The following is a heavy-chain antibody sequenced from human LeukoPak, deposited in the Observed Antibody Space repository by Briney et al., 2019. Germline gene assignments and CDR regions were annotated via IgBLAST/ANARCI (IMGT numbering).Heavy chain of an antibody. V-gene: IGHV4-34*01. J-gene: IGHJ4*02. CDR3: ARGRVRWSFDY. CDR2: INHSGST. D-gene: IGHD4-23*01. Sequence: SETLSLTCAVYGGSFSGYHWSWIRQPPGKGLEWIGEINHSGSTNYNPSLKSRVTISVDTSKNQFSLKLSSLTAADTAVYYCARGRVRWSFDYWGQGTLVTVSS. CDR1: GGSFSGYH.